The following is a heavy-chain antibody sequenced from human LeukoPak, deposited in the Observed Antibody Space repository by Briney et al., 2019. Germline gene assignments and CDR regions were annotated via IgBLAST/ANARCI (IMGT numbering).Heavy chain of an antibody. CDR2: IYSGGST. CDR1: GFTVSSNY. Sequence: GGSLRLSCAASGFTVSSNYMTWVRQAPGKGLEWVSLIYSGGSTYYADSVKGRFIISRDNSKNTLYLQMNNLRDEDTAVYYCASLPWLVRWIYYWGQGTLVTVSS. V-gene: IGHV3-53*01. J-gene: IGHJ4*02. CDR3: ASLPWLVRWIYY. D-gene: IGHD6-19*01.